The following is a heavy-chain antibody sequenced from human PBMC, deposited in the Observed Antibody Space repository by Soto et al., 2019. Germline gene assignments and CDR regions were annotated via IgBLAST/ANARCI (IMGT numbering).Heavy chain of an antibody. CDR3: ATVPWRPEN. Sequence: EVQLVESGGGLVKPGGSLRLSSAASGFTFSNAWMNWVRQAPGKGLEWVGRIKTKTDGGTTDYAAPVNGRFTISRDDSRDEVYLQMNSLKIEDTAVYYCATVPWRPENWGLGALVTVSS. D-gene: IGHD6-25*01. J-gene: IGHJ1*01. CDR2: IKTKTDGGTT. CDR1: GFTFSNAW. V-gene: IGHV3-15*07.